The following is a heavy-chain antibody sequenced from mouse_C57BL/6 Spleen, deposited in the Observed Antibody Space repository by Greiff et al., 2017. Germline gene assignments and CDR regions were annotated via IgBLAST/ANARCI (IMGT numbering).Heavy chain of an antibody. J-gene: IGHJ3*01. CDR1: GYTFTDYE. CDR3: TRVLLRQGGFAY. D-gene: IGHD2-1*01. CDR2: IDPETGGT. V-gene: IGHV1-15*01. Sequence: VQLQQSGAELVRPGASVTLSCKASGYTFTDYEMHWVKQTPVHGLEWIGAIDPETGGTAYNQKFKGKAILTADKSSSTAYMELRSLTSEDSAVYYCTRVLLRQGGFAYWGQGTLVTVSA.